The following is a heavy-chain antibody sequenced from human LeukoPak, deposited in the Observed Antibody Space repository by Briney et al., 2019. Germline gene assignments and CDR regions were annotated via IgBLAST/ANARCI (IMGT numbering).Heavy chain of an antibody. D-gene: IGHD3-10*01. V-gene: IGHV1-69*01. CDR2: ILPAFGTS. Sequence: SSVMVSCKASGGSYNNYAITWVRQAPGQGLEWVGGILPAFGTSHYAQRFQGRVTITADESTGTNYMELSSLRSEDTAVYYCARDHIGFYYGSGSYYYLDVWGKGTTVTVSS. J-gene: IGHJ6*03. CDR1: GGSYNNYA. CDR3: ARDHIGFYYGSGSYYYLDV.